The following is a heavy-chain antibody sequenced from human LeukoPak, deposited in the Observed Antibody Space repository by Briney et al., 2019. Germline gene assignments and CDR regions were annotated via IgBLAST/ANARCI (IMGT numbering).Heavy chain of an antibody. CDR3: ARDRTTWGRMGY. CDR2: VDHTGST. CDR1: DDSITMYY. Sequence: SETLSLTCSVSDDSITMYYWTWIRQPPGKGLEWIGYVDHTGSTNFNPSLNGRVSISRETTKNLFSLRMRSVTAADTAVYYCARDRTTWGRMGYWGQGTLVTVSS. D-gene: IGHD1-14*01. V-gene: IGHV4-4*08. J-gene: IGHJ4*02.